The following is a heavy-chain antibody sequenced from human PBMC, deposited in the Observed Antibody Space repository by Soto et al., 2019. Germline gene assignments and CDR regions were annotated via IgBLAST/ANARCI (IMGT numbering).Heavy chain of an antibody. J-gene: IGHJ4*02. CDR2: VHSTGST. CDR3: ARDSVSLTLFDS. D-gene: IGHD3-10*01. CDR1: GGSMSGYH. Sequence: QVELQESGPRLVRPSETLYLTCPVSGGSMSGYHWCWVRQPAGKGLEWIGRVHSTGSTDYNPSVESRITVSLDTSKKQFSLKLRSVTAAATALYFCARDSVSLTLFDSWGQGILVTVSS. V-gene: IGHV4-4*07.